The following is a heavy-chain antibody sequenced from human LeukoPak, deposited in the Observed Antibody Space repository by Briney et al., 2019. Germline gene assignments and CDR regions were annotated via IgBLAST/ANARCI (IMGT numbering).Heavy chain of an antibody. CDR3: ARARTMVRGAFPYY. CDR2: INAGNGNT. D-gene: IGHD3-10*01. V-gene: IGHV1-3*01. Sequence: GASVKASCKASGYTFTSYAMHWVRQAPGQRLEWMGWINAGNGNTKYSQKFQGRVTITRDTSASTAYMELSSLRSEDTAVYYCARARTMVRGAFPYYWGQGTLVTVSS. J-gene: IGHJ4*02. CDR1: GYTFTSYA.